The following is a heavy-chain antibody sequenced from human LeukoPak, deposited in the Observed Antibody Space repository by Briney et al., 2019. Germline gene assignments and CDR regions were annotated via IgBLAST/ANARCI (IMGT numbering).Heavy chain of an antibody. V-gene: IGHV3-23*01. Sequence: PGGSLRLSCAASGFTFSNYPMTWVRQAPGKGLEWVSTVSGSDGSTYYADSVKGRFSISRDNSKNTVYLQMNSLRAEDSAVYYCAAHQYYGAGSNLYYYYMDVWGKGTTVTVSS. CDR3: AAHQYYGAGSNLYYYYMDV. J-gene: IGHJ6*03. CDR2: VSGSDGST. D-gene: IGHD3-10*01. CDR1: GFTFSNYP.